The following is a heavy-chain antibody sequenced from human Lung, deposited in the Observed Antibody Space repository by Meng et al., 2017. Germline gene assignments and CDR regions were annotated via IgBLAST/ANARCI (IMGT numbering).Heavy chain of an antibody. J-gene: IGHJ4*02. CDR3: ARVGDSSVYYFEY. CDR2: ITSSSSYI. V-gene: IGHV3-21*01. D-gene: IGHD3-22*01. Sequence: EVQLVESGGGLVKPGGSLRLSCAASGFTFSFYSMNWVRQAPGKGPEWVSSITSSSSYIHYADSVKGRFTISRDNAKNSLYLQMNNLRAEDTAVYYCARVGDSSVYYFEYWGQGTLVTVSS. CDR1: GFTFSFYS.